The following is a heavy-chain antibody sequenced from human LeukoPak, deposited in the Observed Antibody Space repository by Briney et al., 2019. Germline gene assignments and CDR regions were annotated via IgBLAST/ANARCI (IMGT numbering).Heavy chain of an antibody. D-gene: IGHD5-12*01. CDR3: ASGVNIVATIVDY. Sequence: TGGSLRLSCAASGFTVSSNYMSWVRQAPGKGLEWVSVIYSGGSTYYADSVKGRFTISRDNSKNTLYLQMNSLRAEDTAVYYCASGVNIVATIVDYWGQGTLVTVSS. CDR1: GFTVSSNY. V-gene: IGHV3-53*01. CDR2: IYSGGST. J-gene: IGHJ4*02.